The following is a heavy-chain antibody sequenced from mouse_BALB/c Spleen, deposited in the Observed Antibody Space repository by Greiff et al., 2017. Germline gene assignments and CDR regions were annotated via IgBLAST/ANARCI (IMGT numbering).Heavy chain of an antibody. CDR1: GFTFSDYY. CDR2: ISDGGSYT. D-gene: IGHD1-1*01. Sequence: EVQGVESGGGLVKPGGSLKLSCAASGFTFSDYYMYWVRQTPEKRLEWVATISDGGSYTYYPDSVKGRFTISRDNAKNNLYLQMSSLKSEDTAMYYCARYYYYEISYAMDYWGQGTSVTVSS. J-gene: IGHJ4*01. V-gene: IGHV5-4*02. CDR3: ARYYYYEISYAMDY.